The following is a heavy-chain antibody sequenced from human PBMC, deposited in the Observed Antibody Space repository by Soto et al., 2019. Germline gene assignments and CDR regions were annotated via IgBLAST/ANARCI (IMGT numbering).Heavy chain of an antibody. D-gene: IGHD4-17*01. CDR1: GFSFSDWY. CDR2: ISQSGSVK. Sequence: GWSLRLSCAASGFSFSDWYMGWIRQAPGKGLEWVSSISQSGSVKKYADSVKGRFTISRDNAKKSLYLQMNSLTAEDTAVYYRAREFRIYGDYFDNWGQGTVVTVSS. J-gene: IGHJ4*02. V-gene: IGHV3-11*01. CDR3: AREFRIYGDYFDN.